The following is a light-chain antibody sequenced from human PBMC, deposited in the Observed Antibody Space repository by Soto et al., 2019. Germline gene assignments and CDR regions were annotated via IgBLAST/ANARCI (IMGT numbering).Light chain of an antibody. J-gene: IGKJ4*01. CDR2: DAS. V-gene: IGKV1-33*01. CDR1: QSIVNY. CDR3: QQYEKLPLT. Sequence: QMTNSLPTLSGSVGQRVAITCQASQSIVNYLNWFQQRPGKAPQLLTSDASHLEPGVPSRFSGQRSGTDFTLIISSLQPEDFATYYCQQYEKLPLTFGGGTKVDIK.